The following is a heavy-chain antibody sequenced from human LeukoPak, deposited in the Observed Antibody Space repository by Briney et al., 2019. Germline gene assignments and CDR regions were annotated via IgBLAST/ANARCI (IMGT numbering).Heavy chain of an antibody. D-gene: IGHD3-9*01. CDR2: INPNSGGT. Sequence: ASVKVSCKASGYTFTGYYMHWVRQAPGQGLEWMGWINPNSGGTNYAQKFQGRVTMTRDTAIRTAYMELSRLRSDDTAVYYCARGGVLRYFDWLMDYWGQGTLVTVSS. V-gene: IGHV1-2*02. CDR1: GYTFTGYY. J-gene: IGHJ4*02. CDR3: ARGGVLRYFDWLMDY.